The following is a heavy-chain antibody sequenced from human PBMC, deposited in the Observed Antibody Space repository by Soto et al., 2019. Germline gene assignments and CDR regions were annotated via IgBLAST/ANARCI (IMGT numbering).Heavy chain of an antibody. J-gene: IGHJ4*02. CDR3: ARGIFVFDY. CDR1: GFTFSSYG. Sequence: PGGSLRLSRAASGFTFSSYGMHWVRQAPGKGLEWVAVLWYDGSNKYYADSVKGRFNISRDNSKNTLYLQMNSLRAEDTAVYYCARGIFVFDYWGQGTLVTVSS. V-gene: IGHV3-33*01. CDR2: LWYDGSNK.